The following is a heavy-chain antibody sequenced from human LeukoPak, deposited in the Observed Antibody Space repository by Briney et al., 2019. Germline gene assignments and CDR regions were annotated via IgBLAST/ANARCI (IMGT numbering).Heavy chain of an antibody. CDR1: GFTFSSYS. V-gene: IGHV3-21*04. J-gene: IGHJ4*02. D-gene: IGHD3-22*01. CDR3: AKRDAYDSSGFSPLFDY. CDR2: ISSSSSYI. Sequence: GGSLRLSCAASGFTFSSYSMNWVRQAPGKGLEWVSSISSSSSYIYYADSVKGRFTISRDNSKSALYLQLNSLGAEDTAVYYCAKRDAYDSSGFSPLFDYWGQGALVTVSS.